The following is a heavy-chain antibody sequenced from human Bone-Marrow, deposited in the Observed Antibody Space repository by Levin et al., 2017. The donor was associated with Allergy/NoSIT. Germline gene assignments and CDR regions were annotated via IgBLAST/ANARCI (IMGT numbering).Heavy chain of an antibody. CDR2: ISYDGSKK. J-gene: IGHJ6*02. CDR3: AKDWGVAAPNYSYFSGLDV. CDR1: GFTFSSYG. D-gene: IGHD6-6*01. V-gene: IGHV3-30*18. Sequence: GGSLRLSCAASGFTFSSYGMHWVRQAPGKGLEWVAVISYDGSKKYYGDSVKGRLTISRDNSKNTLFLQMNSLRAEGTSVYYCAKDWGVAAPNYSYFSGLDVWGQGTTVTVSS.